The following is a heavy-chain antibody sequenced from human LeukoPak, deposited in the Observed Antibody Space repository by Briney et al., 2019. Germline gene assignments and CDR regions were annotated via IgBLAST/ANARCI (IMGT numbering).Heavy chain of an antibody. Sequence: QPGGSLRLSCAASGFTFSSYAMSWVRQAPGTGLEWVSAISGSGGSTYYADSVKGRFTIARDNSKNTLYLQMNSLRAEDTAVYYCAAHASGNSFWDYWGQGTLVTVSS. J-gene: IGHJ4*02. D-gene: IGHD4-23*01. CDR2: ISGSGGST. CDR1: GFTFSSYA. CDR3: AAHASGNSFWDY. V-gene: IGHV3-23*01.